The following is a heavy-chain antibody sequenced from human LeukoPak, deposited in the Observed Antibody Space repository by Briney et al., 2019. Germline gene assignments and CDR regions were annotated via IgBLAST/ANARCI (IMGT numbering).Heavy chain of an antibody. CDR3: ARVVGNWNEYYSFDY. CDR2: IIPILGIA. Sequence: ASVKVSCKASGGTFSSYAISWVRQAPGQGLEWMGRIIPILGIANYAQKFQGRVTITADKSTSTAYMELSSLRSEDTAVYYCARVVGNWNEYYSFDYWGQGTLVTVSS. V-gene: IGHV1-69*04. J-gene: IGHJ4*02. CDR1: GGTFSSYA. D-gene: IGHD1-1*01.